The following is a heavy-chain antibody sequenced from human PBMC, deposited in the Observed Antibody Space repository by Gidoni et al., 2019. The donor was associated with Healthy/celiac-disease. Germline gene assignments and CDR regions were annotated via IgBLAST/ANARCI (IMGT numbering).Heavy chain of an antibody. Sequence: QVQLQQWGAGLLKPSETLSLTCAVYGGSFSGYYWSWNRQPPGKGLEWIGEINHSGSTNYNPSLKSRVTISVDTSKNQFSLKLSSVTAADTAVYYCARSPYYYGSGMYYFDYWGQGTLVTVSS. CDR1: GGSFSGYY. CDR3: ARSPYYYGSGMYYFDY. J-gene: IGHJ4*02. D-gene: IGHD3-10*01. CDR2: INHSGST. V-gene: IGHV4-34*01.